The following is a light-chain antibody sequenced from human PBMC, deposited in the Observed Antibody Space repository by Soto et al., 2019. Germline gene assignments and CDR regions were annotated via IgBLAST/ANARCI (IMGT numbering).Light chain of an antibody. J-gene: IGKJ3*01. V-gene: IGKV3-20*01. Sequence: EIVLTQSPGTLSLSPGERATLSCRASQSVSSRYLAWYQQKHGQAPRLLIYGASIRATGIPDRFSGSGSGTDFTLTISRLEPEDFAVYYCKQYGSSPLFTFGPGTKVDIK. CDR3: KQYGSSPLFT. CDR1: QSVSSRY. CDR2: GAS.